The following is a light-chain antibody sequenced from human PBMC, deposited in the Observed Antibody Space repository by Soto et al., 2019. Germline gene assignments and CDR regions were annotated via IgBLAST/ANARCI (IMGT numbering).Light chain of an antibody. Sequence: QSVLTQPPSASGSPGQSVTISCTGTSTDVGAYNYVSWFQQHPGNVPKLMIYEVTKRPSGVPDRFSGSKSGNTASLTVSGLQAEDEAVYYCSSYTGNSSGPVVFGGGTKLTVL. J-gene: IGLJ2*01. CDR3: SSYTGNSSGPVV. V-gene: IGLV2-8*01. CDR2: EVT. CDR1: STDVGAYNY.